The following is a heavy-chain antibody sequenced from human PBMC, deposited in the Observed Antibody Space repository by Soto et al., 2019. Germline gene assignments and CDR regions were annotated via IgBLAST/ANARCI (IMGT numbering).Heavy chain of an antibody. J-gene: IGHJ3*02. CDR1: GLTFRTAW. V-gene: IGHV3-15*07. D-gene: IGHD3-3*01. Sequence: GGSLRLSCAASGLTFRTAWMNWLRQAPGKGLEWVGRIKSNADGGTTDYAEPVKGRFTISRDDSENTLYLHMNSLKTEDTGVYYCARGVEDRNDFWSAGGAFDIWGQGTMVTVSS. CDR3: ARGVEDRNDFWSAGGAFDI. CDR2: IKSNADGGTT.